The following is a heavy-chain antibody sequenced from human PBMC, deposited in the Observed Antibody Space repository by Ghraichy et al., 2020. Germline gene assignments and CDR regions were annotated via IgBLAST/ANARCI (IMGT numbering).Heavy chain of an antibody. J-gene: IGHJ4*02. CDR3: ARHPTYYSVWGSYRPWYFDY. CDR1: GCSISSSSYY. CDR2: IYYSGST. Sequence: SETLSLTCTVSGCSISSSSYYWGWIRQPPGKGLEWIVSIYYSGSTYYNPSLKSRVIISVDTSTNQFSLQLSSVTAADTAVYYCARHPTYYSVWGSYRPWYFDYWGQGTLVTVSS. V-gene: IGHV4-39*01. D-gene: IGHD3-16*02.